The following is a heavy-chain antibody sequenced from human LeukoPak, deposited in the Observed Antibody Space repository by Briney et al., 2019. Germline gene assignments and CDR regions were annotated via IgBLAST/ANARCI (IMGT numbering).Heavy chain of an antibody. CDR2: IIPILGIA. V-gene: IGHV1-69*04. J-gene: IGHJ2*01. Sequence: ASVKVSCKASGGTFSSYAISWVRQAPGQGLEWMGRIIPILGIANYAQKFQGRVTITADKSTSTAYMELSSLRSEDTAVYYCAAEHSSGRPGSYWYFDLWGRGTLVTVSS. D-gene: IGHD6-19*01. CDR3: AAEHSSGRPGSYWYFDL. CDR1: GGTFSSYA.